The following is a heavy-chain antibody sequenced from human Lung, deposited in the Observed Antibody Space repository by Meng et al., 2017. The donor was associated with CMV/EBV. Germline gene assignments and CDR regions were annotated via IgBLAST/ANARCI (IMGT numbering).Heavy chain of an antibody. CDR3: ARHVGSGSYPFDY. Sequence: XXXLTXXVSGGTIKINSFYWAWIRQTPGQGLEWIGSVFYSGSTYYNPSLKSRVTISVDTSKNQFSLNVYSVAAADTAVFYCARHVGSGSYPFDYWGQGTLVTVSS. J-gene: IGHJ4*02. CDR2: VFYSGST. V-gene: IGHV4-39*01. CDR1: GGTIKINSFY. D-gene: IGHD1-26*01.